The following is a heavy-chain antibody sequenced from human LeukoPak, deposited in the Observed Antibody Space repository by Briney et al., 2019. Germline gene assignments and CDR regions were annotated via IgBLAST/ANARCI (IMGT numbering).Heavy chain of an antibody. J-gene: IGHJ4*02. D-gene: IGHD1-1*01. CDR2: ISPNGDNT. CDR3: AKATTGTTGLFDC. CDR1: GFTFSSYA. V-gene: IGHV3-23*01. Sequence: GGSLRLSCAASGFTFSSYAMSWVRQAPGKGLEWVSSISPNGDNTYDADSVKGRFTISRDNSKNTLHLQMNSLRADDTAVYYCAKATTGTTGLFDCWGQGTLVTVSS.